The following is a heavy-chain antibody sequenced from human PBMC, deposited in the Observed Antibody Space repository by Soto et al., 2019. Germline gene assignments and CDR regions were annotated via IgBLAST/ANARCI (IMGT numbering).Heavy chain of an antibody. CDR3: AKADEIVVVTVDFGY. Sequence: PGGSLKVSCAAPGFTFISYAMSWGRQAPGKGLEWVSAISGSGGSTYYADSVKGRFTISRDNSKNTLYLQMNSLRAEDTAVYYCAKADEIVVVTVDFGYWGQGTLVTVSS. D-gene: IGHD2-2*01. CDR2: ISGSGGST. J-gene: IGHJ4*02. CDR1: GFTFISYA. V-gene: IGHV3-23*01.